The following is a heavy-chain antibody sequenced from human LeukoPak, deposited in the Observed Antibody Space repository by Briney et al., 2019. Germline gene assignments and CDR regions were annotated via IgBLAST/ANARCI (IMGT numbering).Heavy chain of an antibody. CDR2: IYYSGST. J-gene: IGHJ6*04. D-gene: IGHD2-15*01. Sequence: PSQTLSLTCTVSGGSISSGDYYWSWIRQPPGKGLEWIGYIYYSGSTYYNPSLKSRVTISVDTSKNQFSLKLSSVTAADTAVYYCARGGCSGGSCYWGYYYYGMDVWGKGTTVTVSS. CDR1: GGSISSGDYY. V-gene: IGHV4-30-4*01. CDR3: ARGGCSGGSCYWGYYYYGMDV.